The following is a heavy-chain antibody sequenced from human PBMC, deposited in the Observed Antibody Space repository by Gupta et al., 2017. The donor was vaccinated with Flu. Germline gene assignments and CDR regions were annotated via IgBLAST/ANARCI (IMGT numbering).Heavy chain of an antibody. V-gene: IGHV4-39*01. CDR3: AIHREWNDAFDI. J-gene: IGHJ3*02. CDR2: IYYSGST. D-gene: IGHD3-3*01. Sequence: GWIRQPPGKGLEWIGSIYYSGSTYDNPALKSRVTISVDTSKKEFSLKVRSVKAADTALYYFAIHREWNDAFDIGGQGTMVTVYS.